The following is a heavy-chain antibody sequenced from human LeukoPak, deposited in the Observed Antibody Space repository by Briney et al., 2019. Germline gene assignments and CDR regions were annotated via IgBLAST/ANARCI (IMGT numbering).Heavy chain of an antibody. V-gene: IGHV3-7*01. J-gene: IGHJ4*02. CDR1: GVTFRSYW. D-gene: IGHD3-22*01. CDR2: IKQDGSEK. CDR3: VCDFGDDSTGCIDY. Sequence: GGSLRLSCAASGVTFRSYWMSWVRQAPGKGLEWVANIKQDGSEKYYVDSVKGRLTISRDNAKNSLYLQMSSLRAEDTAVSYRVCDFGDDSTGCIDYWGQGTLVTVSS.